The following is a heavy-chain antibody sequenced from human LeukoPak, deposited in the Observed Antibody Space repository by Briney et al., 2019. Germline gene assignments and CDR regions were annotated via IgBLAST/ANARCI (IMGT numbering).Heavy chain of an antibody. Sequence: SETLSLTCTVSGGSISSYYWSWIRQPPGKGLEWIGYIYYSGSTNYNPSLKSRVTISVDTSKNQFSLKLSSVTAADTAVYYCARTDLSAISYYFDYWGQGTLVTVSS. CDR3: ARTDLSAISYYFDY. V-gene: IGHV4-59*01. D-gene: IGHD5-18*01. J-gene: IGHJ4*02. CDR1: GGSISSYY. CDR2: IYYSGST.